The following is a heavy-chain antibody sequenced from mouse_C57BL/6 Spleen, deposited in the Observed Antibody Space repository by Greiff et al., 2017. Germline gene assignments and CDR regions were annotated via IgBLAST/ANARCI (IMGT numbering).Heavy chain of an antibody. J-gene: IGHJ2*01. Sequence: EVQRVESGGDLVKPGGSLKLSCAASGFTFSSYGMSWVRQTPDKRLEWVATISSGGSYTYYPDSVKGRFTISRDNAKNTLYLQMSSLKSEDTAMYYCARHGKRDYFDYWGQGTTLTVSS. V-gene: IGHV5-6*01. CDR2: ISSGGSYT. D-gene: IGHD2-1*01. CDR1: GFTFSSYG. CDR3: ARHGKRDYFDY.